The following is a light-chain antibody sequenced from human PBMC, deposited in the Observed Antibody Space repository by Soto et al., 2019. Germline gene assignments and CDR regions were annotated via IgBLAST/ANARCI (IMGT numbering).Light chain of an antibody. CDR3: SSYTTAFFYV. CDR1: SSDIGAFNY. Sequence: QSVLTQPASMSGSPGQSITISCTGSSSDIGAFNYVAWYQQHPGKAPKLIIHGVTNRPSGVSSRFSGSKSDYTASLTISGLQAEDEADYYCSSYTTAFFYVFGTGTKLTVL. V-gene: IGLV2-14*01. CDR2: GVT. J-gene: IGLJ1*01.